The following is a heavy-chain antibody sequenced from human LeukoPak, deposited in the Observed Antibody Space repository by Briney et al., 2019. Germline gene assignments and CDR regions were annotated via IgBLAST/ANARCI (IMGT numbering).Heavy chain of an antibody. V-gene: IGHV4-30-2*01. D-gene: IGHD1-7*01. J-gene: IGHJ4*02. CDR1: GGSISSGGYY. Sequence: SETLSLTCTVSGGSISSGGYYWSWIRQPPGKGLEWIGYIYHSGSTYYNPSLKSRVTISVDRSKNQFSLKLSSVTAADTAVYYCARGITGTPYFDYWGQGTLVTVSS. CDR3: ARGITGTPYFDY. CDR2: IYHSGST.